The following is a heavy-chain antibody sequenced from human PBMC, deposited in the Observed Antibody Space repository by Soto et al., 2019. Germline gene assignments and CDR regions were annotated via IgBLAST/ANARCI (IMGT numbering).Heavy chain of an antibody. CDR2: ISYDGSNK. CDR3: AKDGTNSGSYFDY. V-gene: IGHV3-30*18. J-gene: IGHJ4*02. D-gene: IGHD1-26*01. CDR1: GFTFSSYG. Sequence: QVQLVESGGGVVQPGRSLRLSCAASGFTFSSYGMHWVRQAPGKGLEWVAVISYDGSNKYYADSVKGRFTISRDNSKNTLYLQMNSLRAEDTAVYYCAKDGTNSGSYFDYWGQGTLVTVSS.